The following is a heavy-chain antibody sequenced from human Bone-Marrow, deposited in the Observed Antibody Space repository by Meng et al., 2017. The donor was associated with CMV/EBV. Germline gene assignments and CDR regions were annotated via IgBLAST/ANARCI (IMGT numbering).Heavy chain of an antibody. CDR1: GYTFTSYG. CDR3: AIDRRMEATRARDHSNGMDV. J-gene: IGHJ6*02. Sequence: ASVKVSCKASGYTFTSYGISWVRQAPGHGLEWMAWISPYTDNTNYAQRLQGRVTLTTDTSTRTAYMELRSLRSDDTAGYFCAIDRRMEATRARDHSNGMDVWGQGTTVTVSS. D-gene: IGHD1-1*01. V-gene: IGHV1-18*01. CDR2: ISPYTDNT.